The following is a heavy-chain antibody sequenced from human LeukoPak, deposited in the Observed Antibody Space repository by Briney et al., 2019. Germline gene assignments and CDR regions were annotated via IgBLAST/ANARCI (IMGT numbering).Heavy chain of an antibody. V-gene: IGHV1-69*13. J-gene: IGHJ4*02. Sequence: SVKVSCKASGGTFSSYAISWVRQAPGQGLEWMGGIIPIFGTTNYAQKFQGRVTITADESTSTAYMELSSLRSEDTAVYYCARHSYDSSGYYGSDYWGQGTLVTVSS. CDR2: IIPIFGTT. CDR1: GGTFSSYA. CDR3: ARHSYDSSGYYGSDY. D-gene: IGHD3-22*01.